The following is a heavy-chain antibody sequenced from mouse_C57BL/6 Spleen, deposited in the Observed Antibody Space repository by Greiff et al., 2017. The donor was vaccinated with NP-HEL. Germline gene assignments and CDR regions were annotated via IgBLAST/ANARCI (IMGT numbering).Heavy chain of an antibody. CDR3: AREDYYGSSSYFDY. V-gene: IGHV1-42*01. CDR1: GYSFTGYY. Sequence: EVQLQQSGPELVKPGASVKISCKASGYSFTGYYMNWVKQSPEKSLEWIGEINPSTGGTTYNQKFKAKATLTVDKSSSTAYMQLKSLTSEDSAVYYCAREDYYGSSSYFDYWGQGTTLTVSS. CDR2: INPSTGGT. J-gene: IGHJ2*01. D-gene: IGHD1-1*01.